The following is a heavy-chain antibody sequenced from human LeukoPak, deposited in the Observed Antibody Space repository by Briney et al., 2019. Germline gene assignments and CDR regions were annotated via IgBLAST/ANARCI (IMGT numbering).Heavy chain of an antibody. Sequence: GRSLRLSCAASGFTFSSYAMHWVRQAPGKGLEWVAVISYDGSNKYHADSVKGRFTISRDNSKNTLYLQMNSLRAEDTAVYYCARVTWRRIFSCMDVWGQGTTVTVSS. D-gene: IGHD5-12*01. CDR2: ISYDGSNK. V-gene: IGHV3-30-3*01. J-gene: IGHJ6*02. CDR3: ARVTWRRIFSCMDV. CDR1: GFTFSSYA.